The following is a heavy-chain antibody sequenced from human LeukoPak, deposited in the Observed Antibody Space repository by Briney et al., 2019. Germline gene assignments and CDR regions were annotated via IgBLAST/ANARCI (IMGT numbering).Heavy chain of an antibody. CDR3: AREAGATYY. J-gene: IGHJ4*02. CDR2: INHSGRT. D-gene: IGHD1-26*01. V-gene: IGHV4-34*01. CDR1: GGSFSGYY. Sequence: PSETLSLTCAVYGGSFSGYYWSWIRQPPGKGLEWIGEINHSGRTNYNPSLKSRVTISVDTSKNQFSLQLSSVTAADTAVYYCAREAGATYYWGQGTLVTVSS.